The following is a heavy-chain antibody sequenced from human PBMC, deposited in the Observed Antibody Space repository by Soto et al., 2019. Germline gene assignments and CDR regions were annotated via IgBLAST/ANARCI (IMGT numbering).Heavy chain of an antibody. CDR3: ATATGADKEDY. CDR1: GFIFSSYW. CDR2: MNAYGSER. V-gene: IGHV3-7*04. Sequence: EVQLVESGGGLVQPGGSLRLSCSASGFIFSSYWMSWLRQAPGKGLEWVASMNAYGSERYYVDSVKGRFTISRHNAKNSLYLQINSLRAEDTAVYYCATATGADKEDYWGQGTLVTVSS. D-gene: IGHD3-10*01. J-gene: IGHJ4*02.